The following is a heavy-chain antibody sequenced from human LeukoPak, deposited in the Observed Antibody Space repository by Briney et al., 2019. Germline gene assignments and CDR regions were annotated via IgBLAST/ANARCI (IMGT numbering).Heavy chain of an antibody. J-gene: IGHJ4*02. CDR1: GYSFTGYY. CDR3: ARNIRILLGNTMVRGVPWYFDY. D-gene: IGHD3-10*01. Sequence: ASVKVSCKASGYSFTGYYIHWVRQAPGQGLEWMGWINPKSGATNYAQKFQGRVTMTRDTSISTAYMELSRLRSDDTAVYYCARNIRILLGNTMVRGVPWYFDYWGQGTLVPVSP. CDR2: INPKSGAT. V-gene: IGHV1-2*02.